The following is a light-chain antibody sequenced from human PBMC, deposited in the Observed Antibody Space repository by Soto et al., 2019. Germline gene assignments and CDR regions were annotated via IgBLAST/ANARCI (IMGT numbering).Light chain of an antibody. CDR1: QSISSW. Sequence: DIQMTQSPSTLSASVGDRVIITCRASQSISSWLAWYQQKPGKAPKLLIYDVSSLESGVPSRFSGSGSGTEFTRTISSLQPDDIATYYCQQCNSFWTFGQGTKVEIK. CDR2: DVS. V-gene: IGKV1-5*01. J-gene: IGKJ1*01. CDR3: QQCNSFWT.